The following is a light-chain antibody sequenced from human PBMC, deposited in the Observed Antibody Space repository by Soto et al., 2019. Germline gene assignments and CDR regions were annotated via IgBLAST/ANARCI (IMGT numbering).Light chain of an antibody. J-gene: IGLJ3*02. CDR2: RDN. Sequence: QSALTQPPSVSGAPGQRVTISCAGSNSNIGAGYDVHWYQQLPGTAPKVLIERDNNRASGVPDRFSASKSGTSGSLAITGLQAEDEADYYCQSYDASLGGSVFGGGTKVTVL. V-gene: IGLV1-40*01. CDR1: NSNIGAGYD. CDR3: QSYDASLGGSV.